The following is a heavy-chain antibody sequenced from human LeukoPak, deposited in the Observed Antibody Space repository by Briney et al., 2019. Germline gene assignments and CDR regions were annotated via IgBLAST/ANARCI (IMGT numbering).Heavy chain of an antibody. V-gene: IGHV3-7*01. CDR2: IKQDGSEK. D-gene: IGHD1-26*01. J-gene: IGHJ4*02. CDR1: GFTVSGNY. Sequence: GGSLRLSCAASGFTVSGNYMSWVRQAPGKGLEWVANIKQDGSEKLYVDSLKGRFTISRDNAKNSLYLQMNSLRAEDTAVYYCARDLPVVGAPGFDYWGQGALVTVSS. CDR3: ARDLPVVGAPGFDY.